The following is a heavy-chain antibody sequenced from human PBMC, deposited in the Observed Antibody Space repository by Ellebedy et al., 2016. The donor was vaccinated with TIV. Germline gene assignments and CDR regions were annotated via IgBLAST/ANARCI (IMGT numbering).Heavy chain of an antibody. V-gene: IGHV3-23*01. CDR1: GFSFNSYA. CDR3: AKGRSGTYIHHAFDY. CDR2: FSDST. J-gene: IGHJ4*02. D-gene: IGHD1-14*01. Sequence: PGGSLRLSCAASGFSFNSYAMSWVRQAPGKGLEWVSHFSDSTYYADSVKGRFTISRDNSNNILYLHMNSLRAEDTAIYYCAKGRSGTYIHHAFDYWGQGTLVTVSS.